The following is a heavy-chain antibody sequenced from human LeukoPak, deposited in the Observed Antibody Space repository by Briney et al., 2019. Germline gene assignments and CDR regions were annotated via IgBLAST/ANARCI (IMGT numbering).Heavy chain of an antibody. CDR2: ISVSDGST. V-gene: IGHV3-23*01. CDR3: AREFMFGRFDP. Sequence: GGSLRLSCAASGFTFSSYAMSWVRQAPGKGLEWVSVISVSDGSTNYADSVKGRFTISRDNSKNTLYLQMNSLRAEDTAVYYCAREFMFGRFDPWGQGTLVTVSS. CDR1: GFTFSSYA. J-gene: IGHJ5*02. D-gene: IGHD3-10*02.